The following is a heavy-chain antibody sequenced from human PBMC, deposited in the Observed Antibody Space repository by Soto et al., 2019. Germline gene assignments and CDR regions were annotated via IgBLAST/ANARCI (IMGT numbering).Heavy chain of an antibody. CDR2: IYYSGST. CDR3: ARHVGYNWNYGVYYYYYMDV. Sequence: SETLSLTCTVSGGSISSYYWSWIRQPPGKGLEWIGYIYYSGSTNYNPSLKSRVTISVDTSKNQFSLKLSSVTAADTAVYYCARHVGYNWNYGVYYYYYMDVWGKGTTVTVSS. D-gene: IGHD1-7*01. CDR1: GGSISSYY. V-gene: IGHV4-59*08. J-gene: IGHJ6*03.